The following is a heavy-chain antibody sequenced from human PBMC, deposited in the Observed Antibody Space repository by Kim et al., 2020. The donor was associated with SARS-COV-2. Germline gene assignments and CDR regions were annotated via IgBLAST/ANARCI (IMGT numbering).Heavy chain of an antibody. CDR2: ISSNGGST. V-gene: IGHV3-64D*09. J-gene: IGHJ4*02. D-gene: IGHD3-3*01. Sequence: GGSLRLSCSASGFTFSSYAMHWVRQAPGKGLEYVSAISSNGGSTYYADSVKGRFTISRDNSKNTLYLQMSSLRAEDTAVYYCVGYYDFWSGYYSDYWGQGTLVTVSS. CDR1: GFTFSSYA. CDR3: VGYYDFWSGYYSDY.